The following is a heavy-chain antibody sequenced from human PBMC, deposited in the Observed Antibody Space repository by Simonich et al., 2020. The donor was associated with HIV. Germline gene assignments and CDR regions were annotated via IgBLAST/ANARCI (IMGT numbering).Heavy chain of an antibody. D-gene: IGHD2-21*01. J-gene: IGHJ6*03. V-gene: IGHV4-34*01. CDR2: INQSGSP. Sequence: QVQLQQWGAGLLKPSATLSLTCAVYGGSFNAYYWSWVRPPPGKGPGCIGAINQSGSPNHNPSRTSRVTISVDTSKNQFSLRLSSVTASDTAIYFCARGLRAGDFYSRYYYYMDVWGKGTTVTVSS. CDR3: ARGLRAGDFYSRYYYYMDV. CDR1: GGSFNAYY.